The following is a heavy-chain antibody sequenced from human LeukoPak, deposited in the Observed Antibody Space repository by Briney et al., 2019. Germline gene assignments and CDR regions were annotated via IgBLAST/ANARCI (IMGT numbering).Heavy chain of an antibody. J-gene: IGHJ6*04. Sequence: GESLRLSCAASGFTFSTYWMAWVRQAPGKGLEWVANIKYDESEKYYVDSVKGRFTISRDNAKNSLYLQMNSLRAEDTAVYYCARDLVVPATIISHYYYYGMDVWGKGTTVTVSS. D-gene: IGHD2-2*01. CDR2: IKYDESEK. CDR3: ARDLVVPATIISHYYYYGMDV. CDR1: GFTFSTYW. V-gene: IGHV3-7*01.